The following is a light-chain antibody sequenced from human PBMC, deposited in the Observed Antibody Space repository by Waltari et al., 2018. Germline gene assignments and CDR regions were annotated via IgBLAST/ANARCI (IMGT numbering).Light chain of an antibody. J-gene: IGKJ1*01. V-gene: IGKV3D-7*01. Sequence: EIVMTPSPATLSLSPGVRATLSCRASQSVSSSYLSWYQQKPGQAPRLLIYGASTRATGIPARFSGSGSGTDFTLTISSLQPEDFAVYYCQQDYNLPGTFGQGTKVEIK. CDR1: QSVSSSY. CDR2: GAS. CDR3: QQDYNLPGT.